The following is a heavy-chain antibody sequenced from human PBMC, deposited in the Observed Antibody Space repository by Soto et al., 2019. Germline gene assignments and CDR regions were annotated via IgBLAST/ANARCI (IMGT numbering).Heavy chain of an antibody. V-gene: IGHV1-18*01. D-gene: IGHD3-22*01. CDR2: ISAYNGNT. CDR1: GYTFTSYG. CDR3: ARDYYYSRGDYYQYHYGMGV. Sequence: APVKVSCKASGYTFTSYGISRVRQAPGQGLEWMGWISAYNGNTNYAQTLQGRVTMTTDTSTSTAYMELRSLRSDATAVYYCARDYYYSRGDYYQYHYGMGVWGRGTTVTVAS. J-gene: IGHJ6*02.